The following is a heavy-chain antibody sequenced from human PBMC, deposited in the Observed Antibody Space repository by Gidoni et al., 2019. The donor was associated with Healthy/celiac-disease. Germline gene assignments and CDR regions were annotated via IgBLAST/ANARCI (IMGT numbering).Heavy chain of an antibody. CDR2: ISAYNGNT. CDR1: GYTFTSYG. J-gene: IGHJ2*01. CDR3: AREVRADCSSTSCYDYWYFDL. V-gene: IGHV1-18*01. D-gene: IGHD2-2*01. Sequence: QVQLVQSGAEVKKPGASVKVYCKASGYTFTSYGISWVRQAPGQGLEWMGWISAYNGNTNYAQKLQGRVTMTTDTSTSTAYMELRSLRSDDTAVYYCAREVRADCSSTSCYDYWYFDLWGRGTLVTVSS.